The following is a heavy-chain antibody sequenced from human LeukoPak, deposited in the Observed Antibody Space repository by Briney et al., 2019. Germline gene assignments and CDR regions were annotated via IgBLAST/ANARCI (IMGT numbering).Heavy chain of an antibody. V-gene: IGHV3-48*02. CDR2: ISSGSSTI. J-gene: IGHJ3*02. CDR3: ARENIVVVTAIRDAFDI. CDR1: GFTFSSYS. D-gene: IGHD2-21*02. Sequence: GGSLRLSCAASGFTFSSYSMNGVRQAPGKGLEWVSYISSGSSTIYYADSVKGRFTISRDNAKNSLCLQMNSLRDEDTAVYYCARENIVVVTAIRDAFDIWGQGTMVTVSS.